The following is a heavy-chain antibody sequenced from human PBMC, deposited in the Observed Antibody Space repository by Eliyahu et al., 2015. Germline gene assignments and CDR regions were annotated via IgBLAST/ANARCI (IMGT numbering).Heavy chain of an antibody. CDR2: IRGXGGST. CDR3: AKGGLYETYYFDY. Sequence: EVQLLESGGGLVQPGGSLRLSCAASGFTFSSYAMSXVRQAPGXGLEWVSAIRGXGGSTYYADSVKGRFTISRDNSKNTLYLQMNSLRAEDTAVYYCAKGGLYETYYFDYWGQGTLVTVSS. J-gene: IGHJ4*02. CDR1: GFTFSSYA. D-gene: IGHD5/OR15-5a*01. V-gene: IGHV3-23*01.